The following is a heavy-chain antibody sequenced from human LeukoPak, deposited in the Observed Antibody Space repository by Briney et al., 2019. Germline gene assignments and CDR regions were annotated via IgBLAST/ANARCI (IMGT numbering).Heavy chain of an antibody. Sequence: GGSLRLSCAASGFTVSRNSMSWSRQAPGKRLECVSLIDAGGSTFNADPAKGRLTISRDNSKNTIHRQMNSLGAEHSAVLYSAGVSRYCTTINCYGYFIDYWGQGTLVTVSS. CDR1: GFTVSRNS. D-gene: IGHD2-8*01. J-gene: IGHJ4*02. V-gene: IGHV3-66*01. CDR2: IDAGGST. CDR3: AGVSRYCTTINCYGYFIDY.